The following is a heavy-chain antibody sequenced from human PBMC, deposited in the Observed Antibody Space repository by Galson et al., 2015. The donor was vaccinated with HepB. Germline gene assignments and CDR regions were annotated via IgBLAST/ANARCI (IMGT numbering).Heavy chain of an antibody. J-gene: IGHJ3*02. CDR1: GGSINSGSYY. CDR2: IYTSGST. CDR3: ARGGAGETFFDFWTGYLAIDI. V-gene: IGHV4-61*02. Sequence: TLSLTCTVSGGSINSGSYYWNWIRQHAGKGLEWIGRIYTSGSTSYNPSLKCRVTMSVDTYKNQFSLKLTSVTAADTAVYYCARGGAGETFFDFWTGYLAIDIWGQGTMVTVSS. D-gene: IGHD3/OR15-3a*01.